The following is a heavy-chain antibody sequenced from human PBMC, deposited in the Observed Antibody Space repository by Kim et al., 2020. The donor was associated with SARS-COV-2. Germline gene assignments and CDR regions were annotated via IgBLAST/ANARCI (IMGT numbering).Heavy chain of an antibody. D-gene: IGHD3-16*01. CDR3: ARDRGQTIVWGSPYFDY. CDR2: IYTSGST. CDR1: GGSISSYY. J-gene: IGHJ4*02. Sequence: SETLSLTCTVSGGSISSYYWSWIRQPAGKGLEWIGRIYTSGSTNYNPSLKSRVTMSVDTSKNQFSLKLSSVTAADTAVYYCARDRGQTIVWGSPYFDYWGQGTLVTVSS. V-gene: IGHV4-4*07.